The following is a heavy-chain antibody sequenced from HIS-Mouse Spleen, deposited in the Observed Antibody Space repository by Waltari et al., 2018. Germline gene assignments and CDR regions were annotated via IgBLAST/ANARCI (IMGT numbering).Heavy chain of an antibody. CDR1: GGSISSSY. Sequence: QVQLQESGPGLVKPSETLSLTCTVPGGSISSSYWSWIRQPPGKGLEWIGYIYYSGSTNYNPSLKSRVTISVDTSKNQFSLKLSSVTAADTAVYYCACLNYDFWSGYYEWFDPWGQGTLVTVSS. J-gene: IGHJ5*02. D-gene: IGHD3-3*01. CDR2: IYYSGST. CDR3: ACLNYDFWSGYYEWFDP. V-gene: IGHV4-59*08.